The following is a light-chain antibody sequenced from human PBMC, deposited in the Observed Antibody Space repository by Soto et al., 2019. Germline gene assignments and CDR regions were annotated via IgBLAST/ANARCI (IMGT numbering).Light chain of an antibody. CDR2: GAS. J-gene: IGKJ4*01. V-gene: IGKV3-15*01. Sequence: EMVMTQSPATLSVSPGERATLSCRASQNVGSNLAWYQQKPGQAPRLLIYGASTRATGIPARFSGSGSETEFTPTISSLQSEDFAVYYCQQYNNWPPLTFGGGTKVEIK. CDR3: QQYNNWPPLT. CDR1: QNVGSN.